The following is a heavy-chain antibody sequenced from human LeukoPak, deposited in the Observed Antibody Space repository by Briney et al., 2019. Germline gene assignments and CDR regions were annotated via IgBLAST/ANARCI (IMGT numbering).Heavy chain of an antibody. CDR3: AKDNAAADDY. J-gene: IGHJ4*02. D-gene: IGHD6-13*01. Sequence: TGGSLRLSCAASGFTFSSYAMSWVRQAPGKGLEWVSAISVTGGSTYYADSVKGRFTISRENSKNTLYLQMNSLRAEDTAVYYCAKDNAAADDYWGQGTLVTVSS. V-gene: IGHV3-23*01. CDR2: ISVTGGST. CDR1: GFTFSSYA.